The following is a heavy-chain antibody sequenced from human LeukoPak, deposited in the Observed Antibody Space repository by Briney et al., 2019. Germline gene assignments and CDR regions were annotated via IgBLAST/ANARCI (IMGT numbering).Heavy chain of an antibody. CDR2: INPNSSGT. CDR1: GYTFTTYY. Sequence: GASVKVSCKASGYTFTTYYMHWVRQAPGQGLEWMGWINPNSSGTNYAQKFQGRVTMTRDTSISTAYMELSRLRSDDTAVYYCARVLPSAMVRGVMNYYYGMDVWGQGTTVTVSS. D-gene: IGHD3-10*01. V-gene: IGHV1-2*02. CDR3: ARVLPSAMVRGVMNYYYGMDV. J-gene: IGHJ6*02.